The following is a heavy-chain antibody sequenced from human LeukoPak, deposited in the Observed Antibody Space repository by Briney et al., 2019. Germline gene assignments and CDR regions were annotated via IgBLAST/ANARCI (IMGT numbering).Heavy chain of an antibody. D-gene: IGHD6-19*01. CDR1: GGTFSSYA. Sequence: ASVKVSCKASGGTFSSYAISWVRQAPGQGLEWMGGIIPISGTANYAQKFQGRGTITTDESTSTAYMELSSLRSEDTAVYYCARERGSSGHHFDIWGQGTMVTVSS. V-gene: IGHV1-69*05. CDR2: IIPISGTA. J-gene: IGHJ3*02. CDR3: ARERGSSGHHFDI.